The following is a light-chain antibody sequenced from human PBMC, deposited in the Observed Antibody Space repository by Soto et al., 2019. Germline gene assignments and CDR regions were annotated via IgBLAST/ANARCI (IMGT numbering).Light chain of an antibody. CDR3: SSYKGSSTV. CDR2: GVS. J-gene: IGLJ3*02. Sequence: QSALTQPASVSGSPGQSIAISCTGSNGDVGGYTYVSWYQQHPGKAPKLLIFGVSNRPSGVSNRFSGSKSGNTASLTISGLQAEDEADYYCSSYKGSSTVFGGVTKLTVL. V-gene: IGLV2-14*03. CDR1: NGDVGGYTY.